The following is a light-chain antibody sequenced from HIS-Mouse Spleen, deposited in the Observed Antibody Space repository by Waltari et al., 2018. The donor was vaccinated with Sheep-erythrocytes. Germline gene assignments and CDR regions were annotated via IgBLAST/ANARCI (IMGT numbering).Light chain of an antibody. CDR3: QAWDSSTAWV. CDR2: QDS. V-gene: IGLV3-1*01. Sequence: SYELTQPPSVSVSTGQTARITCPGDKLGDKYACWYQQKPGQSPVLVIYQDSKRPTGIPERFSGSNSGNTATLTISGTQAMDEADYYCQAWDSSTAWVFGGGTKLTVL. J-gene: IGLJ3*02. CDR1: KLGDKY.